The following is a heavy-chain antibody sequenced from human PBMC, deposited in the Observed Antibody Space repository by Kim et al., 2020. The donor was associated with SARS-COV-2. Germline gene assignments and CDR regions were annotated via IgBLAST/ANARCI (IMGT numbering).Heavy chain of an antibody. CDR3: ARDVRGKGYFDY. J-gene: IGHJ4*02. Sequence: SETLSLTCTVSGGSISSGGYYWSWIRQHPGKGLEWIGYIYYSGSTYYNPSLKSRVTISVDTSKNQFSLKLSSVTAADTAVYYCARDVRGKGYFDYWGQGTLVTVSS. CDR1: GGSISSGGYY. D-gene: IGHD2-15*01. V-gene: IGHV4-31*03. CDR2: IYYSGST.